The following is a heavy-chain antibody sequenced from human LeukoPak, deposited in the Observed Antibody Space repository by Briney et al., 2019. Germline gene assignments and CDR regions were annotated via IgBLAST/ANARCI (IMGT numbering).Heavy chain of an antibody. CDR1: GFTFNNYA. V-gene: IGHV3-23*01. CDR2: ISGSGHST. D-gene: IGHD3-22*01. CDR3: AKPDSSGYYYFDY. J-gene: IGHJ4*02. Sequence: PGGSLRLSCAASGFTFNNYAMTWVRQAPGKGLEWVSTISGSGHSTYYPDSVKGRFTISRDNSKNTLYLQMSSLRAEDTAVYYCAKPDSSGYYYFDYWGQGTLVTVSS.